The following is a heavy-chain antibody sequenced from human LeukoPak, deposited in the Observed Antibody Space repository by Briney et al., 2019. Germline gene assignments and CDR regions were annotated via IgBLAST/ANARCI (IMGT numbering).Heavy chain of an antibody. V-gene: IGHV4-59*01. J-gene: IGHJ5*02. D-gene: IGHD1-7*01. CDR3: AVSNYAPRRFDP. CDR2: IYYSGST. Sequence: ASETLSLTCTVSGGSISSYYWSWIRQPPGRGLEWIVYIYYSGSTNYNPSLKSRVTISVDTSKNPFSLKLSSLSAAHTAVYYCAVSNYAPRRFDPWGQESLGTVSS. CDR1: GGSISSYY.